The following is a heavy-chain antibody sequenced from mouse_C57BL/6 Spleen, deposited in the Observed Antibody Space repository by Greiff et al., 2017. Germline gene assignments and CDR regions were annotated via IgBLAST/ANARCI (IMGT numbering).Heavy chain of an antibody. J-gene: IGHJ3*01. Sequence: QVQLQQSGPELVKPGASVKISCKASGYAFSSSWMHWVKQRPGKGLEWIGRIYPGDGDTNYNGKFKGKATLTADKSSSTAYMQLSSLTSEDSAVYFCASNQKTAQDWGQGTLVTVSA. V-gene: IGHV1-82*01. CDR3: ASNQKTAQD. CDR1: GYAFSSSW. CDR2: IYPGDGDT. D-gene: IGHD3-2*02.